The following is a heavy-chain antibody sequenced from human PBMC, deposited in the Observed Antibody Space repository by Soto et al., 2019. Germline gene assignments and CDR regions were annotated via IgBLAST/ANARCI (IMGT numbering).Heavy chain of an antibody. V-gene: IGHV1-24*01. CDR3: TRDHYDSSGYYRFDY. CDR2: FDPEDGQT. D-gene: IGHD3-22*01. CDR1: GGTFSSYA. J-gene: IGHJ4*02. Sequence: ASVKVSCKASGGTFSSYAISWVRQAPGKGLEWMGRFDPEDGQTIYAQKFQGRVTMTGDTSADTAYMELSSLRSEDTAIYYCTRDHYDSSGYYRFDYWGQGTPVTVSS.